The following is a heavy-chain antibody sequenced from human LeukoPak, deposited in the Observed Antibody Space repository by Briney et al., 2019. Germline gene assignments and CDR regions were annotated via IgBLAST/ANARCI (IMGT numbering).Heavy chain of an antibody. Sequence: PSETLSLTCAVYGGSFSGYYWSWIRQPPGKGLEWIGEINHSGSTNYNPSLKSRVTISVDTSKNQFSLKLSSVTAADTAVYYCVNEEWLRPGDYWGQGTLVTVSS. CDR1: GGSFSGYY. CDR3: VNEEWLRPGDY. D-gene: IGHD5-12*01. J-gene: IGHJ4*02. V-gene: IGHV4-34*01. CDR2: INHSGST.